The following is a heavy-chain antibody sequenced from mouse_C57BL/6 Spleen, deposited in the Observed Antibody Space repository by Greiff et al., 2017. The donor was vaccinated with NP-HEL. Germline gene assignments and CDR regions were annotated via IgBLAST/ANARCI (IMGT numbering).Heavy chain of an antibody. Sequence: SKLQQSGPELVKPGASVKISCKASGYSFTDYNMNWVKQSNGKSLEWIGVINPNYGTTSYNQKFKGKATLTVDQSSSTAYMQLNSLTSEDSAVYYCARWRNYSNYGNFDYWGQGTTLTVSS. CDR2: INPNYGTT. D-gene: IGHD2-5*01. V-gene: IGHV1-39*01. CDR1: GYSFTDYN. J-gene: IGHJ2*01. CDR3: ARWRNYSNYGNFDY.